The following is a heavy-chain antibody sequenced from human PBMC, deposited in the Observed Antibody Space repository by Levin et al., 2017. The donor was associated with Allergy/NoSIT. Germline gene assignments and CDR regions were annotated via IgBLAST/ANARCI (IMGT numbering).Heavy chain of an antibody. J-gene: IGHJ4*02. Sequence: KSGGSLRLSCAASGFSFSNAWMTWVRQAPGKGLEWVGRIKSKTDGETIDYAAPVKGRFTISRDDSKNTLYLQMNSLKSDDTAVYYCSSGWWEDSWGQGTLVTVSS. CDR3: SSGWWEDS. V-gene: IGHV3-15*01. CDR1: GFSFSNAW. D-gene: IGHD1-26*01. CDR2: IKSKTDGETI.